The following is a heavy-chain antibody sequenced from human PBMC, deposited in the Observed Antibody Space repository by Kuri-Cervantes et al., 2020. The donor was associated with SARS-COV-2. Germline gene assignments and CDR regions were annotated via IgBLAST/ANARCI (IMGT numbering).Heavy chain of an antibody. J-gene: IGHJ4*02. CDR2: IYYSGSS. D-gene: IGHD6-19*01. V-gene: IGHV4-59*12. CDR1: GGSISSYY. CDR3: ARLGSGWPGIDF. Sequence: SETLSLTCTVSGGSISSYYWSWIRQPPGKGLGWIGYIYYSGSSNYNPSLKSRVSISVDTSKNQFSLRLSSVTAADTAVYYCARLGSGWPGIDFWGQGTLVTVSS.